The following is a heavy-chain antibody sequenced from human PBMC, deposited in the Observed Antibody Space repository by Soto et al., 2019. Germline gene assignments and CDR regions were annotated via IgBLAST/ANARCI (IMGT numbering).Heavy chain of an antibody. CDR1: GLTFGSYW. CDR2: FSGDGTPS. J-gene: IGHJ6*02. Sequence: EEQLVESGGGLVPPGGSLRLSCAVSGLTFGSYWMNWVRQVPGKGLEWVSRFSGDGTPSNYADSVKGRFTMSRDDATGTVYLQMNRLRAEDTAVYYCARETMRYYYVLGVWDQGTTVTVSS. CDR3: ARETMRYYYVLGV. V-gene: IGHV3-74*01. D-gene: IGHD2-2*01.